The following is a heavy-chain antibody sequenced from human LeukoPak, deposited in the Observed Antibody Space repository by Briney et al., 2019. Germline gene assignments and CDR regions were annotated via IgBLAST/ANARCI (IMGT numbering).Heavy chain of an antibody. CDR3: ARVWATPGYFDY. D-gene: IGHD3-16*01. Sequence: SETLSLTCAVYGGSFSGYYWSWIRQPPGKGLEWVGEINHSGSTNYNPSLKSRVTISVDTSKNQFSLKLSSVTAADTAVYYCARVWATPGYFDYWGQGTLVTVSS. CDR2: INHSGST. CDR1: GGSFSGYY. J-gene: IGHJ4*02. V-gene: IGHV4-34*01.